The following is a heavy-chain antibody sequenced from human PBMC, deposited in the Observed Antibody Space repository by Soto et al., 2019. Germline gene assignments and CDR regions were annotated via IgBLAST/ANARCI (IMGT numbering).Heavy chain of an antibody. D-gene: IGHD3-16*01. CDR1: GFTFGTYD. CDR2: ITNSGIGT. V-gene: IGHV3-23*01. J-gene: IGHJ3*01. CDR3: AHCRGGGLAHGAEL. Sequence: EMQLLESGGGLVQPGGSLRLSCTASGFTFGTYDMAWVRQAPGKGLAWVSTITNSGIGTYYADSVKGWFIVSRDNSKYTLFLQMNSLRADDTAVYYCAHCRGGGLAHGAELWGQGTMVSVSS.